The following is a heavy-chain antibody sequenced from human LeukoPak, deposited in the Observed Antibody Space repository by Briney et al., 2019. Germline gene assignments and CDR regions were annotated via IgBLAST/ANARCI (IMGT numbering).Heavy chain of an antibody. J-gene: IGHJ4*02. CDR3: ASRVVDADY. CDR2: IRFDGRNK. CDR1: GFTFSYYG. D-gene: IGHD3-22*01. V-gene: IGHV3-30*02. Sequence: PGGSLRLSCAASGFTFSYYGMHWVRQAPGKGLEWVAFIRFDGRNKYYADSVKGRFTISRDNSKNTLYLQMNSLRAEDTAVYYCASRVVDADYWGQGTLVTVSS.